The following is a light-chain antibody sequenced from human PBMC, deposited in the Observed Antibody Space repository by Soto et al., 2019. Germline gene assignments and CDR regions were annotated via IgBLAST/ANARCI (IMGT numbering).Light chain of an antibody. V-gene: IGKV1-39*01. CDR3: QQSYSNPRT. Sequence: DIQMAQSPSSLSASVGDRVSIACRASQSISFYLNWYQQKPGKAPKLLIYAASSLQSGVPSRFSGSGSGTDFTLTINSLQPEDFATYYCQQSYSNPRTFGQGTKVEIK. CDR1: QSISFY. CDR2: AAS. J-gene: IGKJ1*01.